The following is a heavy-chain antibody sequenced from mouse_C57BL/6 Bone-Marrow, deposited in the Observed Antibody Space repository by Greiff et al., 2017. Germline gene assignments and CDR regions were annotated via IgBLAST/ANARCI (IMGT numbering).Heavy chain of an antibody. CDR2: FYPGSGSI. CDR1: SYTFTEYT. Sequence: QVQLQQSGAELVKPGASVKLSCKASSYTFTEYTIHWVKPRSGQGLEWIGWFYPGSGSIKYNEKFKDKATLTADKSSSTVYMELSRLPSEDSAVYFCAIHDDGGAWFAYWGQGTLVTVSA. CDR3: AIHDDGGAWFAY. V-gene: IGHV1-62-2*01. J-gene: IGHJ3*01.